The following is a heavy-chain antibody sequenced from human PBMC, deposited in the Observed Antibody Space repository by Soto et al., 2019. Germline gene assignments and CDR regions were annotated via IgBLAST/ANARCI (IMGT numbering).Heavy chain of an antibody. D-gene: IGHD3-3*01. J-gene: IGHJ4*02. Sequence: EVQLVESGGGLVQPGGSLRLSCAASGFTFSGYWMKWVRQDPGKGLEWVATIKEDGSEKYYVDSVKVRFTISRDSAKNSVHLQMNSLRVEDTAVYYCASTRGYWGQGTLVTVSS. CDR3: ASTRGY. CDR1: GFTFSGYW. V-gene: IGHV3-7*05. CDR2: IKEDGSEK.